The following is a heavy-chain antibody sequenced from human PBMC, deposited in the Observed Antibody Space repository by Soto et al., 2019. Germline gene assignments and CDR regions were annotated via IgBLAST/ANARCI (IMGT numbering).Heavy chain of an antibody. D-gene: IGHD6-19*01. J-gene: IGHJ3*02. CDR3: AKDRSYSSGHPAFDT. CDR2: ISGSGGST. CDR1: GFTFSSYA. Sequence: GGSLRLSCAASGFTFSSYAMSWVRQAPGKGLEWVSAISGSGGSTYYADSVKGRFTISRDNSKNTLYLQMNSLRAEDTAVYYCAKDRSYSSGHPAFDTWGQGTMVTVSS. V-gene: IGHV3-23*01.